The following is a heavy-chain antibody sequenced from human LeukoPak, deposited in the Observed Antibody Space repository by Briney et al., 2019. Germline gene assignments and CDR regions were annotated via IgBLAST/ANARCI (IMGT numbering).Heavy chain of an antibody. CDR1: GYTFTSYA. CDR3: ARDPWGSTQPFVGDI. D-gene: IGHD2-21*01. V-gene: IGHV1-3*01. J-gene: IGHJ3*02. CDR2: INAGNGNT. Sequence: ASVKVSCKASGYTFTSYAMSWVRQAPGQRLEWMGWINAGNGNTKYSQKFQGRVTIIRDTSASTAYMELSSLRSEDTAVYYCARDPWGSTQPFVGDIWGQGTMVTVSS.